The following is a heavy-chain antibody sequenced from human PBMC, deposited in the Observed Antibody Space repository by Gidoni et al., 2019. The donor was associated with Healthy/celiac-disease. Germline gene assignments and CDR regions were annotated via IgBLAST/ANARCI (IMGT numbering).Heavy chain of an antibody. Sequence: QVQLVQSGAEVKKPGASVKVSCKASGYTFTSYGISWVRQAPGQGLEWMGWISAYNGNTNYAQKLQGRVTMTTDTSTSTAYMGLRSLRSDDTAVYYWARDGVVVVPAASWFDPWGQGTLVTVSS. CDR1: GYTFTSYG. V-gene: IGHV1-18*01. CDR2: ISAYNGNT. D-gene: IGHD2-2*01. CDR3: ARDGVVVVPAASWFDP. J-gene: IGHJ5*02.